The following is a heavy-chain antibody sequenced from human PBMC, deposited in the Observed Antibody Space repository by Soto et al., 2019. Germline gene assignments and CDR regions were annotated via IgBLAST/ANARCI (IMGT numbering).Heavy chain of an antibody. CDR1: GFTFSSYA. CDR2: ISGSGGTT. D-gene: IGHD5-12*01. V-gene: IGHV3-23*01. Sequence: EVQLLESGGGLVQPGGSLRLSCAASGFTFSSYAMTWVRQAPGKGPEWVSGISGSGGTTYYADSVKGRFTISRDNSKNTLYLKMNSPRVEDTAVYYCAKDLLGGATIAFDYWGQGTLVTVSS. J-gene: IGHJ4*02. CDR3: AKDLLGGATIAFDY.